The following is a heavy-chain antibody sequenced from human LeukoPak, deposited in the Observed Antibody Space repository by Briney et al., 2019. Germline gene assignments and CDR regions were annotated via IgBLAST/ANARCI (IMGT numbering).Heavy chain of an antibody. CDR3: AKGGTVTRSGYFDY. Sequence: GGSLRLSCATSGFTFSSYAMSWVRQAPGKGLEWVSSISGSGGSTYYADSVKGRFTISRDNSKNTLSLQMNSLRAEDTAVYYCAKGGTVTRSGYFDYWGQGTLVTVSS. CDR2: ISGSGGST. CDR1: GFTFSSYA. J-gene: IGHJ4*02. D-gene: IGHD4-11*01. V-gene: IGHV3-23*01.